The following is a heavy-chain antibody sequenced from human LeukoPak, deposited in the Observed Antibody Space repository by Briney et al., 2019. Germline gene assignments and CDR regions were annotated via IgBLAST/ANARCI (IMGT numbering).Heavy chain of an antibody. D-gene: IGHD6-6*01. CDR1: GFTFSTSP. J-gene: IGHJ6*03. CDR3: ARVGRVSIYPSYMDV. CDR2: ISHDGRDT. V-gene: IGHV3-30*04. Sequence: GTSLRLSCEASGFTFSTSPMHWVRQTPDKRLEWVAVISHDGRDTYYADSVKGRFTISRDNSKNTLYLQMNSLSPEDTAVVYCARVGRVSIYPSYMDVWGKGTTVIVSS.